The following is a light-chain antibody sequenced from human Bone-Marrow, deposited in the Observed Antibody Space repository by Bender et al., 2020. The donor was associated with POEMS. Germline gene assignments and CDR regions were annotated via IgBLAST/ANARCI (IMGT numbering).Light chain of an antibody. Sequence: QSALTQPASVSGSPGQSITISCTGTSSDVGGYNLVSWYQQHPGKAPKLVIYEGSKRPSGVSHRFSGSKSGNTASLTISGLQAEDEADYYCCSFAASGVFGGGTKLIVL. CDR1: SSDVGGYNL. CDR3: CSFAASGV. CDR2: EGS. V-gene: IGLV2-23*01. J-gene: IGLJ3*02.